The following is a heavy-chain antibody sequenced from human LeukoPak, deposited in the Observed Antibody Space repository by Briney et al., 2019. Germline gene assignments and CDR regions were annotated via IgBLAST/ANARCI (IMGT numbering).Heavy chain of an antibody. CDR1: GFAVSGNY. D-gene: IGHD3-9*01. J-gene: IGHJ3*02. CDR3: ARAPYYDVLTGSGAFDI. Sequence: PGGSLRLSCVASGFAVSGNYMNWVRQAPGKGLEWVSVIYSGGSTYYADSVEGRFTISRDISKNTLYLHMNSLRAEDTAVYYCARAPYYDVLTGSGAFDIWGQGAMVTVSS. V-gene: IGHV3-53*01. CDR2: IYSGGST.